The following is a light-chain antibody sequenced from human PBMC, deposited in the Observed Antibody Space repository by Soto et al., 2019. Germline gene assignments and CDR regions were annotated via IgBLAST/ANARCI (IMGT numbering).Light chain of an antibody. V-gene: IGLV2-11*02. CDR1: TGDVGGYND. J-gene: IGLJ1*01. CDR3: CSYAGSYSYV. Sequence: QSALTQPRGVSGSPGQSVTVSYTGATGDVGGYNDVSWYQQHPDKAAKHRISDVRKQPSGVPDHFSCSTPGCTASISSVLLQAEDEAHYYCCSYAGSYSYVFGTGTKV. CDR2: DVR.